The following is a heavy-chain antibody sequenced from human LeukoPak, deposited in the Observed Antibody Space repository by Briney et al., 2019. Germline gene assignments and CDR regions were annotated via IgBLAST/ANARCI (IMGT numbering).Heavy chain of an antibody. D-gene: IGHD2-15*01. Sequence: GGSLRLSCAASGFTFSSYSMNWVRQAPGKGLELISYINDGSTTIYYADSVKGRFTISRDNAKNSLYLQMNSLRAEDTVVYYCARDKGGPDYWGQGTLVTVSS. CDR3: ARDKGGPDY. CDR1: GFTFSSYS. CDR2: INDGSTTI. V-gene: IGHV3-48*01. J-gene: IGHJ4*02.